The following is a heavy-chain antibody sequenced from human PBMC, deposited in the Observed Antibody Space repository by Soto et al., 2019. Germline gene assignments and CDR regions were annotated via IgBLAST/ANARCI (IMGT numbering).Heavy chain of an antibody. CDR1: GYTFTSYG. Sequence: ASVKVSCKASGYTFTSYGISWVRQAPGQGLEWMGWISAYNGNTNYAQKLQGRVTMTTDTSTSTAYMELRSLRSDDTAVYYCARVDPDCSGGSCYFSFPLDYWGQGTLVTVSS. J-gene: IGHJ4*02. D-gene: IGHD2-15*01. CDR3: ARVDPDCSGGSCYFSFPLDY. V-gene: IGHV1-18*01. CDR2: ISAYNGNT.